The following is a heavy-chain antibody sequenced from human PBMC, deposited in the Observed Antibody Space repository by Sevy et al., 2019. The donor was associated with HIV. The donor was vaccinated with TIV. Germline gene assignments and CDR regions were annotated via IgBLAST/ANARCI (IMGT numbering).Heavy chain of an antibody. CDR3: ARGPLFSREYCGGSACPTIDY. J-gene: IGHJ4*02. D-gene: IGHD2-21*01. V-gene: IGHV4-34*01. CDR1: GVSFSDYY. Sequence: SETLSLTCGVSGVSFSDYYWAWIRQSPGKGLEWIGEVSQSGSANYNPSLRSRVSMSLDTSNNHFSLELASMTAADTAVYYCARGPLFSREYCGGSACPTIDYWSQGTLVTVSS. CDR2: VSQSGSA.